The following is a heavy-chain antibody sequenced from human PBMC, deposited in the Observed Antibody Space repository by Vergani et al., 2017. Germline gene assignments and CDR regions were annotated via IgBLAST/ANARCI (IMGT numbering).Heavy chain of an antibody. CDR1: DSSIMTNPY. CDR2: IHHSGDH. Sequence: QVQLQESGPGLVKPSETLTLTCDVSDSSIMTNPYWGWFRQSPGKGLEWIGCIHHSGDHHYNSSLKSRVSISIVSSSKFSLSLTSVTAADTAIYYCARHRCSVGFFPSSYFYGMDVCGHGTTVTVSS. V-gene: IGHV4-38-2*01. J-gene: IGHJ6*02. D-gene: IGHD1-26*01. CDR3: ARHRCSVGFFPSSYFYGMDV.